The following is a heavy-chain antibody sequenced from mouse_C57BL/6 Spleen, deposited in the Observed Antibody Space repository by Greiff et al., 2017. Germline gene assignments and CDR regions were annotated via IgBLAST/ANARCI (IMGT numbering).Heavy chain of an antibody. CDR2: INPYNGGT. CDR3: AKGGSSSRYVGYAMDY. V-gene: IGHV1-19*01. CDR1: GYTFTDYY. J-gene: IGHJ4*01. Sequence: VQLQQSGPVLVKPGASVKMSCKASGYTFTDYYMNWVKQSHGKSLEWIGVINPYNGGTSYNQKFKGKATLTVDKSSSTAYMELNSLTSEDSAVYYCAKGGSSSRYVGYAMDYWGQGTSVTVSS. D-gene: IGHD3-2*02.